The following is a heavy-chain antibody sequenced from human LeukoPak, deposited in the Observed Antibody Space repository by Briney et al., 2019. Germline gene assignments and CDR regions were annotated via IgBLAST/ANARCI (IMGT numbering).Heavy chain of an antibody. J-gene: IGHJ5*02. CDR2: ISTSSSTI. D-gene: IGHD1-26*01. CDR3: ARGGDYSGWFDP. V-gene: IGHV3-48*01. CDR1: GFTFSSYS. Sequence: PGGSLRLSCAASGFTFSSYSMNWVRQAPGKGLEWVSYISTSSSTIYYADSVKGRFTIPRDNAKNSLYLQMNYLRAEDTAVYYCARGGDYSGWFDPWGRGTLVTVSS.